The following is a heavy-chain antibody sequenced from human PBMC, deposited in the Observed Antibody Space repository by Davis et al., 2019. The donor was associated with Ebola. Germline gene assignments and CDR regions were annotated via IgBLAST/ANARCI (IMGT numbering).Heavy chain of an antibody. D-gene: IGHD3-3*01. V-gene: IGHV3-30-3*01. J-gene: IGHJ6*02. CDR3: ARSITIFGVVIAARLGYGMDV. Sequence: PGGSLRLSCAASGFTFSSYAIHWFRQAPGKGLEGAAVISYDRSNKYYADSVKGRFTISRDNSKNTLYLQMNSLRAEDTAVYYCARSITIFGVVIAARLGYGMDVWGQGTTVTVSS. CDR1: GFTFSSYA. CDR2: ISYDRSNK.